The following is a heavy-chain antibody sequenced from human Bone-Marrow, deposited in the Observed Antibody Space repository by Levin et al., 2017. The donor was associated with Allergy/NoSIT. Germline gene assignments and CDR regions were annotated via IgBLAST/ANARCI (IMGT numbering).Heavy chain of an antibody. CDR2: IYYSGST. CDR3: ARLSWSERVYAFDI. V-gene: IGHV4-59*08. Sequence: PSETLSLTCTVSGGSISSYYWSWIRQPPGKGLEWIGYIYYSGSTNYNPSLKSRVTISVDTSKNQFSLKLSSVTAADTAVYYCARLSWSERVYAFDIWGQGTMVTVSS. J-gene: IGHJ3*02. D-gene: IGHD2-8*02. CDR1: GGSISSYY.